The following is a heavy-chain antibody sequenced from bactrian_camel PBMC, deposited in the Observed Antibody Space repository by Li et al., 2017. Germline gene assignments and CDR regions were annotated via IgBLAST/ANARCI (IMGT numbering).Heavy chain of an antibody. CDR3: AASPVYCSGTYAYRLYL. D-gene: IGHD2*01. CDR2: IGSDGRT. J-gene: IGHJ6*01. V-gene: IGHV3S44*01. CDR1: GFTFSGYA. Sequence: VQLVESGEGLVQPGGSLRLSCAASGFTFSGYAMSWVRQAPGKGLEWVSAIGSDGRTSYADSVKGRFTISQDNAKNTLYLQSNSLKPGDTAMYYYAASPVYCSGTYAYRLYLLGPGDPVHRL.